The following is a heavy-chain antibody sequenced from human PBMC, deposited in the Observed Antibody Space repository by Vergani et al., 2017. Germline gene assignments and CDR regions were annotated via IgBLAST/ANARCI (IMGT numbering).Heavy chain of an antibody. Sequence: QVQLVQSGAEVKKPGASVKVSCKASGYTFTSYGISWVRQAPGQALEWMGWISAYNGNTNYAQKLQGRVTMTTDTSTSTAYMELRSLRSDDTAVYYCARVVDYDFWSGLNYYYYYYMDVWGKGTTVTVSS. J-gene: IGHJ6*03. D-gene: IGHD3-3*01. CDR1: GYTFTSYG. CDR2: ISAYNGNT. CDR3: ARVVDYDFWSGLNYYYYYYMDV. V-gene: IGHV1-18*01.